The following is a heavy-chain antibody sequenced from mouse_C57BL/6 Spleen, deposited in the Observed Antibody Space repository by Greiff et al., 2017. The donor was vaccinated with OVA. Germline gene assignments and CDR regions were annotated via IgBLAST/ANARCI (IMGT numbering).Heavy chain of an antibody. Sequence: QVQLQQSGAELVRPGASVTLSCKASGYTFTDYEMHWVKQTPVHGLEWIGAIDPETGGTAYNQKFKGKGILTADKSSSTAYMELRSLTSEDSAVYYCTREGAPGYFDVWGTGTTVTVSS. CDR3: TREGAPGYFDV. CDR1: GYTFTDYE. V-gene: IGHV1-15*01. CDR2: IDPETGGT. J-gene: IGHJ1*03.